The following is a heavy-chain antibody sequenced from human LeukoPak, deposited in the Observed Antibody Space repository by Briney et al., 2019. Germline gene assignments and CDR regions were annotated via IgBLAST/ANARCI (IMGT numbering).Heavy chain of an antibody. CDR2: IYHSGST. J-gene: IGHJ5*02. D-gene: IGHD3-10*01. CDR3: ARGMYGSGSLWFDP. V-gene: IGHV4-4*02. CDR1: GGSISSSNW. Sequence: SETLSLTCAVSGGSISSSNWWSWVRQPPGKGLEWIGEIYHSGSTNYNPSLKSRVTISVDTSKNQFSLKLSSVTAADTAVYYCARGMYGSGSLWFDPWGQGTLVTVSS.